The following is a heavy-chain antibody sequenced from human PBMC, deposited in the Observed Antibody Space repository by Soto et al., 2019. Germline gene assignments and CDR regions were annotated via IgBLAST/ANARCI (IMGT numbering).Heavy chain of an antibody. CDR1: GFTFSSYA. J-gene: IGHJ4*02. CDR2: ISGSGGST. Sequence: GGSLRLSCAASGFTFSSYAMGWVRQAPGKRLEWVSAISGSGGSTYYADSVKGRFTISRDNSKNTLYLQMNSLRAEDTAVYYCAKLQTEAFIYVDFDYWGQGTLVTVSS. V-gene: IGHV3-23*01. CDR3: AKLQTEAFIYVDFDY. D-gene: IGHD2-2*02.